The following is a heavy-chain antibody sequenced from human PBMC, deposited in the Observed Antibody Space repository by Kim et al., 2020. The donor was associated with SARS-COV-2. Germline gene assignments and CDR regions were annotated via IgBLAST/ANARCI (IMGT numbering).Heavy chain of an antibody. V-gene: IGHV3-48*02. D-gene: IGHD4-17*01. J-gene: IGHJ4*02. Sequence: RGRFTISRDNAKNALYLQMSSLRDEDTAVYYCARDPGSDYGDPPEYYFDYWGQGTLVTVSS. CDR3: ARDPGSDYGDPPEYYFDY.